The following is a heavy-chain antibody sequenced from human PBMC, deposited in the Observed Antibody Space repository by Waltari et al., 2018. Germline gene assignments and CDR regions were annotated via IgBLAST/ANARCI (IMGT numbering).Heavy chain of an antibody. J-gene: IGHJ3*02. CDR1: GYSFTSYW. CDR3: AKDLAVVTAINSLGAFDI. CDR2: IYPGDSDT. V-gene: IGHV5-51*01. D-gene: IGHD2-21*02. Sequence: AEVKKPGESLKISCKGSGYSFTSYWIGWVRQMPGKGLEWMGIIYPGDSDTRYSPSFQGQVTISADKSISTAYLQWSSLKASDTAMYYCAKDLAVVTAINSLGAFDIWGQGTMVTVSS.